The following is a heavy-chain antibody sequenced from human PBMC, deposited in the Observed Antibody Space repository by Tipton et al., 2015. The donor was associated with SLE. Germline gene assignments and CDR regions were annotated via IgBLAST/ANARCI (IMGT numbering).Heavy chain of an antibody. D-gene: IGHD3-10*02. CDR3: AATLYVLDI. CDR1: GVSISSGSYY. J-gene: IGHJ3*02. Sequence: TLSLTCTVSGVSISSGSYYWNWIRQTAGKGLEWIGRVHPTGSPFYNPSLESRVAISVDMSKNEFSLKLTAVTAADTAVYYCAATLYVLDIWGQGTTVTVSS. V-gene: IGHV4-61*02. CDR2: VHPTGSP.